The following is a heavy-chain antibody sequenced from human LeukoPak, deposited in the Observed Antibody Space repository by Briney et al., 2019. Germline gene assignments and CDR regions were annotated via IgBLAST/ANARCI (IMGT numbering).Heavy chain of an antibody. D-gene: IGHD1-26*01. V-gene: IGHV4-59*01. Sequence: SETLSLTCSVSGGSISTYYWSWIRQPPEKGLEWIGYIYYTGSTNYNPSLKSRITMSVDMSKNQFSLKLSSVTAADTAVYARDLGTGSYYPFEFWGQGTLVTVSS. CDR1: GGSISTYY. CDR2: IYYTGST. J-gene: IGHJ4*02. CDR3: DLGTGSYYPFEF.